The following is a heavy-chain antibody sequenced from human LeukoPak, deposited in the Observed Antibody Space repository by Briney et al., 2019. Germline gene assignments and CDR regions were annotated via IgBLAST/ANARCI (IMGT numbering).Heavy chain of an antibody. CDR2: ISGSGGST. CDR3: STHIVVVPAAIST. J-gene: IGHJ4*02. V-gene: IGHV3-23*01. D-gene: IGHD2-2*01. CDR1: GFTFSSYA. Sequence: GGSLRLSCAASGFTFSSYAMSWVCQAPGKGLEWVSAISGSGGSTYYADSVKGRFTNSRDNSKNTLYLQMNSLRAEDTTVYYCSTHIVVVPAAISTWGQGTLVTVSS.